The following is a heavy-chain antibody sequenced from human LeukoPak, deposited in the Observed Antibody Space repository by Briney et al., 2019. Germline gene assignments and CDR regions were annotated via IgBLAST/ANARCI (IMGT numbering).Heavy chain of an antibody. V-gene: IGHV4-38-2*01. CDR2: IYHSGST. CDR3: ARRNYGYDYLDY. J-gene: IGHJ4*02. Sequence: SETLSLTCAVSGYSIGSGYYWGWIRQPPGKGLEWIGGIYHSGSTYYNPSLKSRVTISVDTSRNQFSLKLTSVTAADTAVYYCARRNYGYDYLDYWGQGTLVTVSS. D-gene: IGHD3-16*01. CDR1: GYSIGSGYY.